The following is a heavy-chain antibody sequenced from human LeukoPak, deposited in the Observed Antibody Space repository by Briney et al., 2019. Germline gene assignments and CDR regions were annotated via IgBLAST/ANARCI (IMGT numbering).Heavy chain of an antibody. CDR1: GYTLTELS. D-gene: IGHD6-19*01. Sequence: ASVKVSCKVSGYTLTELSMHWARQAPGKGLEWMGGFDPEDGETIYAQKFQGRVTMTEDTSTDTAYMELSSLRSEDTAVYHSATGTGVAGRRYYYYGMDVWGQGTTVTVSS. J-gene: IGHJ6*02. CDR2: FDPEDGET. CDR3: ATGTGVAGRRYYYYGMDV. V-gene: IGHV1-24*01.